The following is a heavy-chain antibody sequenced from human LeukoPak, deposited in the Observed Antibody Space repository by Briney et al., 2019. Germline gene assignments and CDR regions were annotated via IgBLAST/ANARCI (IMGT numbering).Heavy chain of an antibody. CDR3: ARLNDYFDY. J-gene: IGHJ4*02. Sequence: ASVKVSCXASGGTFSSYAISWVRQAHGQGLEWMGRIIPIFGTANYAQKFQGRVTITTDESTSTAYMELSSLRSEDTAVYYCARLNDYFDYWGQGTLVTVSS. CDR1: GGTFSSYA. V-gene: IGHV1-69*05. CDR2: IIPIFGTA.